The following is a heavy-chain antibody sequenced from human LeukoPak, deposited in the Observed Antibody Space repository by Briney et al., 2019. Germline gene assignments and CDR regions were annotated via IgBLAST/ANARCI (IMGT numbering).Heavy chain of an antibody. CDR1: XXXY. D-gene: IGHD4-17*01. Sequence: XXXYWSWIRQPXGKGLEWIGYIYYSGSTNYNPSLKSRVTVSVDTSKNQFSLKLNSVTAADAAVYYCARGLRGYGMDVWGQGTTVTVSS. J-gene: IGHJ6*02. V-gene: IGHV4-59*01. CDR2: IYYSGST. CDR3: ARGLRGYGMDV.